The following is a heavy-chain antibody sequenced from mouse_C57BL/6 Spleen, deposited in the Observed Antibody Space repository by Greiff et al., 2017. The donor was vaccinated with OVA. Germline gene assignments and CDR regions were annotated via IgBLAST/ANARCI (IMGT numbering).Heavy chain of an antibody. CDR1: GYTFTDYY. D-gene: IGHD3-2*02. Sequence: EVKLQQSGPELVKPGASVKISCKASGYTFTDYYMNWVKQSHGKSLEWIGDINPNNGGTSYNQKFKGKATLTVDKSSSTAYMELRSLTSEDSAVYYCARAAQATAWFAYWGQGTLVTVSA. CDR3: ARAAQATAWFAY. J-gene: IGHJ3*01. V-gene: IGHV1-26*01. CDR2: INPNNGGT.